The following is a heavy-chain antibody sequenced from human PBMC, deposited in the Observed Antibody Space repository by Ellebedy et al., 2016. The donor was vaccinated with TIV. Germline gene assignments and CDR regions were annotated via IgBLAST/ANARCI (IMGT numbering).Heavy chain of an antibody. Sequence: GGSLRLXXAASGFTLRRYWMHWVRQAPGKGLVWVSRINSDGSITSYADSVKGRFTVSRDNAKNTLYLQMNSLRAEDTALYYCARDYYDGSGYYDYWGQGTLVTVSS. V-gene: IGHV3-74*01. J-gene: IGHJ4*02. D-gene: IGHD3-22*01. CDR3: ARDYYDGSGYYDY. CDR1: GFTLRRYW. CDR2: INSDGSIT.